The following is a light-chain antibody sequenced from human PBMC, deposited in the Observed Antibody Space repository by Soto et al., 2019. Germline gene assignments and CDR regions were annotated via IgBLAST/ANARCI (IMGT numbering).Light chain of an antibody. CDR3: QQYGSSSTCT. J-gene: IGKJ1*01. V-gene: IGKV3-20*01. CDR1: QSVSSSY. CDR2: GAS. Sequence: EIVLTQSPGTLSLSPGERATLSCRASQSVSSSYLAWYQQKPGQAPMLLIYGASSRATGIPDRFSGSGSGTDFTLTISRLEPEDFAVYYCQQYGSSSTCTFGQGTKVEIK.